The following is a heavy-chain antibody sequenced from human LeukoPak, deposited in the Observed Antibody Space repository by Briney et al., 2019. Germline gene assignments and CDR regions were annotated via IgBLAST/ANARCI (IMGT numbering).Heavy chain of an antibody. V-gene: IGHV3-7*01. CDR1: GFTFSSYW. CDR3: AKDSEIFGLVNVDY. Sequence: PGGSLRLSCAASGFTFSSYWMSWVRQAPGKGLEWVANIKQDGSEKYYVDSMKGRFTISRDNSKNTLFLQVHSLRAEDTAVYYCAKDSEIFGLVNVDYWGQGTLVTVSS. CDR2: IKQDGSEK. J-gene: IGHJ4*02. D-gene: IGHD3/OR15-3a*01.